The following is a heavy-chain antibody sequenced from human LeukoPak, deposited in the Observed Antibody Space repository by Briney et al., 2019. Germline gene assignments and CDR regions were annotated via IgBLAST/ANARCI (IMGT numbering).Heavy chain of an antibody. Sequence: ASVKVSRKASGYTFTGYYMHWVRQAPGQGLEWMGWINPNSGGTNYAQKFQGWVTMTRDTSISTAYMELSRLRSDDTAVYYCARAHDYGDSDFDYWGRGTLVTVSS. CDR3: ARAHDYGDSDFDY. D-gene: IGHD4-17*01. J-gene: IGHJ4*02. CDR2: INPNSGGT. V-gene: IGHV1-2*04. CDR1: GYTFTGYY.